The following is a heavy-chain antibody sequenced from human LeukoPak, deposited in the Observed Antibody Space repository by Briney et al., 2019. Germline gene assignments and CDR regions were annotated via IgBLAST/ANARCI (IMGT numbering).Heavy chain of an antibody. J-gene: IGHJ1*01. CDR2: ISGTGSAT. Sequence: GGSLRLSCAASGFTFSSYAMGWVRQAPGKGLEWVSVISGTGSATYNADSVKGRLTISRDNSKNTLYLQMNILRGEDTAVYYCVKDNSGRYYAEYFDYWGQGTLVTVSS. D-gene: IGHD1-26*01. CDR3: VKDNSGRYYAEYFDY. V-gene: IGHV3-23*01. CDR1: GFTFSSYA.